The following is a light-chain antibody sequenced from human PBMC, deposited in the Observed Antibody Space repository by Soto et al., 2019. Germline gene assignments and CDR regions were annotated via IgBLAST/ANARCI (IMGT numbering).Light chain of an antibody. CDR3: QQYNRWPLT. CDR1: QNIHDK. V-gene: IGKV3-15*01. CDR2: DAS. J-gene: IGKJ4*01. Sequence: EIVMTQSPATLSVSPGERVSLSCRASQNIHDKWDWNQQKPGQTPRLLIYDASTKDTGISGSFSGSGSGTEFTLPISSLQSEDFEVYYCQQYNRWPLTFGGGTKVEIK.